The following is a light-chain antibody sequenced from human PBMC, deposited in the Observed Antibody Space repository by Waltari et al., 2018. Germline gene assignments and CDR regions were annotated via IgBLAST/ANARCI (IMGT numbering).Light chain of an antibody. CDR1: QSVLYSLNNKNY. V-gene: IGKV4-1*01. CDR2: WAA. J-gene: IGKJ3*01. CDR3: QQYFETPPN. Sequence: DVVMTQSPDSLAVSLGERATINCKSSQSVLYSLNNKNYLAWYQHKPGQPPKLLIYWAAVRESGVPDRFSGSGSGTDFTLTISSLQAEDVAVYYCQQYFETPPNFGPGTTVDIK.